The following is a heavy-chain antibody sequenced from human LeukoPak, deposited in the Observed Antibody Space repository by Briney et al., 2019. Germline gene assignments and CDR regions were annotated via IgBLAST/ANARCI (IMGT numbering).Heavy chain of an antibody. D-gene: IGHD3-22*01. CDR3: ARAPEAFSGYITDSGDY. J-gene: IGHJ4*02. CDR2: ISAYNGNT. Sequence: ASVKASCKASGYTFTSYGISWVRQAPGQGLEWMGWISAYNGNTNYAQKLQGRVTMTTDTSTSTAYMELRSLRSDDTAVYYCARAPEAFSGYITDSGDYWGQGTLVTVSS. CDR1: GYTFTSYG. V-gene: IGHV1-18*01.